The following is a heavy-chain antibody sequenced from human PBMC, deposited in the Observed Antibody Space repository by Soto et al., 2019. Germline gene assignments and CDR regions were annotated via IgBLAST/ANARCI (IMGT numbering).Heavy chain of an antibody. CDR3: ARVGITIFGVVGHYYYYYGMDV. CDR2: IYYSGST. CDR1: GGSISSYY. V-gene: IGHV4-59*01. Sequence: SETLSLTCTVSGGSISSYYWSWIRQPPGKGLEWIGYIYYSGSTNYNPSLKSRVTISVDTSKNQFSLKLSSVTAADTAVYYCARVGITIFGVVGHYYYYYGMDVWGQGTTVTVSS. J-gene: IGHJ6*02. D-gene: IGHD3-3*01.